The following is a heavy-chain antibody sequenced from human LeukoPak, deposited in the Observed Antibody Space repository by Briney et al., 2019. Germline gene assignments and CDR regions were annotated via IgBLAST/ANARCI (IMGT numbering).Heavy chain of an antibody. CDR3: AREGRQDYVYFDC. J-gene: IGHJ4*02. D-gene: IGHD4-17*01. Sequence: SETLSLTCTVSGDSLSSYYWSWSRQPPGKGLEWMGYINYSGNTNYNPSLKSRVTISVDTSKNQFSLRLTSVTAADTAVYYCAREGRQDYVYFDCWGQGTLVTVSS. CDR1: GDSLSSYY. V-gene: IGHV4-59*01. CDR2: INYSGNT.